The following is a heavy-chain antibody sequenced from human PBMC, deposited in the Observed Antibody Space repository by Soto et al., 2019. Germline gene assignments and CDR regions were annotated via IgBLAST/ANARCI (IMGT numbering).Heavy chain of an antibody. CDR3: ARCVAVTPRYYYIAN. D-gene: IGHD3-22*01. J-gene: IGHJ4*02. V-gene: IGHV2-5*01. Sequence: QITLKESGPTLVKPTQTLTLTCSFSGFSLTTSGVGLGWIRQPPGKAPEWLAALYWNDDEPYNPSLKSRLTITKDTSKNQVVLTVANMDPVDTATYYCARCVAVTPRYYYIANWGQGILVTVSS. CDR2: LYWNDDE. CDR1: GFSLTTSGVG.